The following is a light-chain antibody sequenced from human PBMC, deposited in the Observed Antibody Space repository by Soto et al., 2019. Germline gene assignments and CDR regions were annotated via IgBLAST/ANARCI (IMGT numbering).Light chain of an antibody. Sequence: QSALTQPASVSGSPGQSISISCTGTSSDVGGYDYVSWYQQHPDRAPKLMIYEVSNRPSGFSNRFSGSKSGNTASLSISGLQAEDEADYYCSSYTSSSTLVFGTGTKLTVL. V-gene: IGLV2-14*01. J-gene: IGLJ1*01. CDR3: SSYTSSSTLV. CDR2: EVS. CDR1: SSDVGGYDY.